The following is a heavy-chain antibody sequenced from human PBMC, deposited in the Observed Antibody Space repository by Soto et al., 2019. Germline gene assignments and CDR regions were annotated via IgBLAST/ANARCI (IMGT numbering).Heavy chain of an antibody. D-gene: IGHD2-15*01. V-gene: IGHV3-48*01. J-gene: IGHJ4*02. CDR2: ISSSSSTI. CDR3: ARDLGYCSGGSCYSSYFDY. Sequence: GGSLRLSCAASGFTFSSYSMNWVRQAPGKGLEWVSYISSSSSTIYYADSVKGRFTIPRDNAKNSLYLQMNSLRAEDTAVYYCARDLGYCSGGSCYSSYFDYWGQGTLVTV. CDR1: GFTFSSYS.